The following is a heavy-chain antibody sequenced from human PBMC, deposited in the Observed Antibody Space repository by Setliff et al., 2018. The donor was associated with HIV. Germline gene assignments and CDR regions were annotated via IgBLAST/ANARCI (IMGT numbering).Heavy chain of an antibody. CDR1: GGSISSGSYY. Sequence: TLSLTCTVSGGSISSGSYYWSWIRQPAGKGLEWIGRIYTSGSTNYNPSLKSRVTISVDTSKNQFSLKLSSVTAADTAVYYCARSKIRPTSAFDIWGQGTMVTVSS. CDR3: ARSKIRPTSAFDI. V-gene: IGHV4-61*02. J-gene: IGHJ3*02. CDR2: IYTSGST.